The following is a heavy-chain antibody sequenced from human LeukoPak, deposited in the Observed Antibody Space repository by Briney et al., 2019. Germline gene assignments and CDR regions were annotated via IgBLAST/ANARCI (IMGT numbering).Heavy chain of an antibody. V-gene: IGHV3-48*01. CDR2: ISSSSSTI. CDR3: ARVDCSSTSCYDYYYYGMDV. J-gene: IGHJ6*02. D-gene: IGHD2-2*01. Sequence: GGSLRLSRAASGFTFSSYSMNWVRQAPGKGLEWVSYISSSSSTIYYADSVKGRFTISRDNAKNPLYLQMNSPRAEDTAVYYCARVDCSSTSCYDYYYYGMDVWGQGTTVTVSS. CDR1: GFTFSSYS.